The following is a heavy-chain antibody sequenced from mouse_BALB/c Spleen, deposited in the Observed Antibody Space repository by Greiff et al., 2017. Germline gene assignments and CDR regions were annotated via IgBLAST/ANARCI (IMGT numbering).Heavy chain of an antibody. J-gene: IGHJ4*01. CDR1: GFTFSDFY. V-gene: IGHV7-1*02. CDR2: SRNKANDYTT. Sequence: EVKVVESGGGLVQPGGSLRLSCAASGFTFSDFYMEWVRQPPGKRLEWIAASRNKANDYTTEYSASVKGRFIVSRDTSQSILYLQMNALRSEDTAIYYCARVILRYSMDYWGQGTSVTVSS. CDR3: ARVILRYSMDY.